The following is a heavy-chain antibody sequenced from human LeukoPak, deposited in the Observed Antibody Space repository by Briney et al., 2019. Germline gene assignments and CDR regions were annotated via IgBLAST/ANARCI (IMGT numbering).Heavy chain of an antibody. V-gene: IGHV4-59*01. CDR1: GGSISSYY. J-gene: IGHJ5*02. CDR2: IYYSGST. Sequence: SETLSLTCTVSGGSISSYYWSWIRQPPGKGLEWIGYIYYSGSTNYNPSLKSRVTISVDTSKNQFSLKLSSVTAADTAVYYCARSLNPDAWFDPWGQGTLVTVSS. CDR3: ARSLNPDAWFDP.